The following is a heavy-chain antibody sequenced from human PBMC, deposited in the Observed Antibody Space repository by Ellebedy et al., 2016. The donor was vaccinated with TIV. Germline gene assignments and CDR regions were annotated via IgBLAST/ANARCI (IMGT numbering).Heavy chain of an antibody. J-gene: IGHJ5*01. Sequence: GGSLRLSXIASGFTFSNYAMTWVRQSPGKGLEWVAIMSGSGDSTYYAQPVRGRFAISRDNSRNTLYLHMNSLRAEDTALFYCAKSSSTEGGTAYTWFNSWGPGTLVTVSS. CDR2: MSGSGDST. V-gene: IGHV3-23*01. D-gene: IGHD2-2*01. CDR1: GFTFSNYA. CDR3: AKSSSTEGGTAYTWFNS.